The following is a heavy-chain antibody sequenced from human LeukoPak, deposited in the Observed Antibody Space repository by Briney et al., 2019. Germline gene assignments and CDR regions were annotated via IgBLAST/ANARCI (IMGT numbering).Heavy chain of an antibody. CDR1: GFTFSSYG. V-gene: IGHV3-23*01. J-gene: IGHJ4*02. Sequence: GGSLRLSCAASGFTFSSYGMHWVRQAPGKGLEWVSTVSGSGVTTYYADSVKGRFTISRDNSKNTLYLQMNSLRAEDTAVYYCAKESGYNSPELGDYWGQGTLVTVSS. CDR3: AKESGYNSPELGDY. CDR2: VSGSGVTT. D-gene: IGHD5-24*01.